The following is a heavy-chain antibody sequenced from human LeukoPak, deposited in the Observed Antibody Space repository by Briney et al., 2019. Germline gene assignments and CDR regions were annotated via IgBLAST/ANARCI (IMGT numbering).Heavy chain of an antibody. Sequence: GGSLRLSCAASGFTFSSYWMSWVRQAPGKGLEWVANIKQDGSEKYYVDSVKGRFTISRDNAKNSLYLQMNSLRAEDTAVCYCASKKWSPTSFDYWGQGTLVTVSS. CDR3: ASKKWSPTSFDY. J-gene: IGHJ4*02. D-gene: IGHD2-15*01. V-gene: IGHV3-7*01. CDR2: IKQDGSEK. CDR1: GFTFSSYW.